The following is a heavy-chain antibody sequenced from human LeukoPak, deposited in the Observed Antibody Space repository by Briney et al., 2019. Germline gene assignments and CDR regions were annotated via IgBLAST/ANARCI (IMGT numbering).Heavy chain of an antibody. CDR2: IIPILGIA. CDR3: ARDPRDYRSPRDDAFDI. CDR1: GGTFSSYA. V-gene: IGHV1-69*04. J-gene: IGHJ3*02. D-gene: IGHD4-11*01. Sequence: ASVKVSCKASGGTFSSYAISWVRQAPGQGLEWMGRIIPILGIANYAQKFQGRVTITADKSTSTAYMELSSLRSEDTAVYYCARDPRDYRSPRDDAFDIWGQGTMVTVSS.